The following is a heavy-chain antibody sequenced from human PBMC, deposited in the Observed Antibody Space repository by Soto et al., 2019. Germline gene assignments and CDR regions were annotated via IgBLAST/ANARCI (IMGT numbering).Heavy chain of an antibody. CDR1: GFTFSSYG. CDR3: PRDGGCRDGYTVGCNWFDH. Sequence: QVQLVESGGGVVQPGRSLRLSCAASGFTFSSYGMHWVRQAPGKGLEWVAVIWYDGSNKYYADSVKGRFTISRDNSKNTLYLQMNSLRAEDTAVYYCPRDGGCRDGYTVGCNWFDHLGQGTLVTVSS. J-gene: IGHJ5*02. CDR2: IWYDGSNK. V-gene: IGHV3-33*01. D-gene: IGHD5-12*01.